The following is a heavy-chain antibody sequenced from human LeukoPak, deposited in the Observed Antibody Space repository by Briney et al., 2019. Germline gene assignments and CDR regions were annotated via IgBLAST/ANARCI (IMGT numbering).Heavy chain of an antibody. J-gene: IGHJ4*02. Sequence: ASVKVSCKASGYTFTSYDISWLRQAPGQGLEWMGRISAYNGNTNYAQKLQGRVTMTTDTSTRTAYMELRSLRSDDTSVYFCAREYYDYYEGFDYWGQGTLVTVSS. CDR3: AREYYDYYEGFDY. CDR1: GYTFTSYD. D-gene: IGHD3-22*01. CDR2: ISAYNGNT. V-gene: IGHV1-18*01.